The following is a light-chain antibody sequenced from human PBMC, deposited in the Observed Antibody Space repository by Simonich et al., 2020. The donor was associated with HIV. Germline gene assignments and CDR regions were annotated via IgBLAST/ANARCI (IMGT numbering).Light chain of an antibody. Sequence: DIQMTQSPSTLSASVGDSVTITCRASQSMSDWLAWYQQKPGKAPKLLLYGASRLESGVPSRFSGSGSVTDYTLTISSLQPEDFATYYCQQYYSTPTFGPGTKVDIK. CDR2: GAS. CDR3: QQYYSTPT. J-gene: IGKJ3*01. CDR1: QSMSDW. V-gene: IGKV1-NL1*01.